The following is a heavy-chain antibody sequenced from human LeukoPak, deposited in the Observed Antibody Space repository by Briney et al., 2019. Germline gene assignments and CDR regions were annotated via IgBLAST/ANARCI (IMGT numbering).Heavy chain of an antibody. CDR2: ISGSGGTT. D-gene: IGHD3-10*01. CDR3: AKVSGRGLYYDGMDV. J-gene: IGHJ6*02. V-gene: IGHV3-23*01. CDR1: GFTFNNYA. Sequence: GGSLRLSCAASGFTFNNYAMNWVRQAPGKGLEWVSVISGSGGTTYYADSVKGRFTISRDSSKNTLYLQMNSLRAEDTAVYYCAKVSGRGLYYDGMDVWGQGTTVTVSS.